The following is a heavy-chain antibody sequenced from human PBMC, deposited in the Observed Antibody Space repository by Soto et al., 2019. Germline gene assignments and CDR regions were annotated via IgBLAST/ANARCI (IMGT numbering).Heavy chain of an antibody. D-gene: IGHD2-2*01. V-gene: IGHV3-7*01. CDR3: VAPYCSSNRCYAYDF. CDR2: IKQDGSEK. Sequence: GGSLRLSCAASGFTFNNYWMTWVRQAPGKGLEWVANIKQDGSEKYYVDSVKGRFTISRDNVKNSLYLQMNSLRAEDTAVYYCVAPYCSSNRCYAYDFWGLGTLVTVSS. CDR1: GFTFNNYW. J-gene: IGHJ4*02.